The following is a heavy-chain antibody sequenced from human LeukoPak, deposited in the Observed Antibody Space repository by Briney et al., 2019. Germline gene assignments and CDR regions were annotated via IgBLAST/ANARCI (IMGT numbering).Heavy chain of an antibody. CDR3: ARDLRDCSGGSCYSGRDY. D-gene: IGHD2-15*01. J-gene: IGHJ4*02. Sequence: GASVKVSCKASGYTFTSYYMHWVRQAPGQGLEWMGIINPSGGSTSYAQKFQGRVTMTRDTSTSTVYTELSSLRSEDTAVYYCARDLRDCSGGSCYSGRDYWGQGTLVTVSS. CDR2: INPSGGST. CDR1: GYTFTSYY. V-gene: IGHV1-46*01.